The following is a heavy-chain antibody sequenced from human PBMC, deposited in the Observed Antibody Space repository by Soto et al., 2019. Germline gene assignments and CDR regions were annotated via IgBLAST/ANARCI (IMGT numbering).Heavy chain of an antibody. V-gene: IGHV4-59*01. Sequence: QVQLQESGPGLVKPSETLSLTCTVSGGSISSDYWTWIRQPPGERLEWIGYIYYNGNTNYNSSLKRRVTISIDTSKNQFSLKLNSVTAADTAVYFCARLAYTSGFTFDYWGRGTLVTVSS. D-gene: IGHD5-18*01. CDR1: GGSISSDY. J-gene: IGHJ4*02. CDR2: IYYNGNT. CDR3: ARLAYTSGFTFDY.